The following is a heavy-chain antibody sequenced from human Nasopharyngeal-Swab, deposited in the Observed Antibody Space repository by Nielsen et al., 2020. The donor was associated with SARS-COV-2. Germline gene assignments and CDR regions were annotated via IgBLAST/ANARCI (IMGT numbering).Heavy chain of an antibody. Sequence: WIGRRPGKGLEWIGYIYYSGSTNYSPSLRSRVTMSVDRSKDQFSLKLSSVTAADTAVYYCARATYYYGPGRYYIAAHIDYWGQGTLVTVSS. V-gene: IGHV4-59*01. CDR2: IYYSGST. CDR3: ARATYYYGPGRYYIAAHIDY. J-gene: IGHJ4*02. D-gene: IGHD3-10*01.